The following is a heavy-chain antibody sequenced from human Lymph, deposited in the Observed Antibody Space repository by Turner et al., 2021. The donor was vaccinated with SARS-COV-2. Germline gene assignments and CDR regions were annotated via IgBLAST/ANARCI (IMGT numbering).Heavy chain of an antibody. Sequence: EVQLLASGGGLVPHGGSLRLSCAAPGIIVSRNYMSWVRQDPGKGLEWVSVIYSGGSTYYADSVKGRFTISRDKSKNTLYLQMNSLRAEDTAVYYCARDFREGAFDIWGQGTMVTISS. CDR3: ARDFREGAFDI. CDR2: IYSGGST. J-gene: IGHJ3*02. D-gene: IGHD3-10*01. V-gene: IGHV3-66*01. CDR1: GIIVSRNY.